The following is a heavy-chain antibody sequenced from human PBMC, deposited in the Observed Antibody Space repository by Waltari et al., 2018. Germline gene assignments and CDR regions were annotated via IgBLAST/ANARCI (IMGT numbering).Heavy chain of an antibody. D-gene: IGHD2-15*01. Sequence: QVQLVQSGAEVKKPGASVKVSCKVSGYTLTELSMHWVRQAPGKGLEWMGGLEPEDGETIYAQKFQGRVTMTEDTSTDTAYMELSSLRSEDTAVYYCARDAGGYCSGGSCYSHFDYWGQGTLVTVSS. V-gene: IGHV1-24*01. CDR2: LEPEDGET. CDR3: ARDAGGYCSGGSCYSHFDY. J-gene: IGHJ4*02. CDR1: GYTLTELS.